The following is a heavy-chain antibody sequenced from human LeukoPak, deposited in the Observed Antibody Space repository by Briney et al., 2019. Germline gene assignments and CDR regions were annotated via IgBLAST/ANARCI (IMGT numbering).Heavy chain of an antibody. CDR1: GGSISSYY. D-gene: IGHD4-17*01. Sequence: SETLSLTCTVSGGSISSYYWSWIRQLAGKGLEWIGRSYSNGSTNYNPSLKSRVTMSVDTLKNQFSLKLRSVNDPHKAVDYCARDDSYGDYVHWFDPWGQGTLVTVSS. CDR3: ARDDSYGDYVHWFDP. CDR2: SYSNGST. J-gene: IGHJ5*02. V-gene: IGHV4-4*07.